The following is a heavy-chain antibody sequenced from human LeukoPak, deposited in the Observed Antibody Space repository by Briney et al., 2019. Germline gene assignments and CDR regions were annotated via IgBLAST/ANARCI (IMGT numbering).Heavy chain of an antibody. D-gene: IGHD4-17*01. J-gene: IGHJ4*02. Sequence: GGSLRLSCAASGFTFSSYAMSWVRQAPGKGLGWVSAISGSGGSTYYADSVKGRFTISRDNSKNTLYLQMNSLRAEDTAVYYCAKTTTVTTYHFDYWGQGTLVTVSS. V-gene: IGHV3-23*01. CDR3: AKTTTVTTYHFDY. CDR1: GFTFSSYA. CDR2: ISGSGGST.